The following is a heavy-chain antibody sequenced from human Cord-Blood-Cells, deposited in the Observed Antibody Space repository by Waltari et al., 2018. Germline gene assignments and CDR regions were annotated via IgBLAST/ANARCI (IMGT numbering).Heavy chain of an antibody. CDR3: ATEVDSGGYLDDY. D-gene: IGHD1-26*01. CDR1: GYTFTSND. J-gene: IGHJ4*02. V-gene: IGHV1-8*03. CDR2: MNPNSGNT. Sequence: QAQRVETGGEVKKPGASVKVSCEASGYTFTSNDLNWVRQATGQGLEWMGWMNPNSGNTGYAQKFQGRVTITRNASISTAYMELSSLRSEDTAVYYCATEVDSGGYLDDYWGQGTLVTVSA.